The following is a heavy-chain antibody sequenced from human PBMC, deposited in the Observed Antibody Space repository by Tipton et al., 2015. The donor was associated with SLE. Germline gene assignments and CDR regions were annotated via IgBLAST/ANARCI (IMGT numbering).Heavy chain of an antibody. CDR3: ARDRHDFWGRELSQEINWFDP. V-gene: IGHV4-59*01. D-gene: IGHD3-3*01. Sequence: TLSLTCTVSGGSFSGYYWNWIRQPPGKGLEWIGYIYDSGSTNFNPSLKSRVIISEDTSKNQLSLKLSSVTAADTAVYYCARDRHDFWGRELSQEINWFDPWGQGTLVIVS. CDR1: GGSFSGYY. CDR2: IYDSGST. J-gene: IGHJ5*02.